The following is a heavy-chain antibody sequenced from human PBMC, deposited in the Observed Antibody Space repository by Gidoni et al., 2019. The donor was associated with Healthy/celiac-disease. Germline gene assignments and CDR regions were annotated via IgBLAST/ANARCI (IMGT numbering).Heavy chain of an antibody. CDR2: ITYDGSNK. CDR3: AKVLESITMVRGALGY. Sequence: QVQPVESGGGVVQPGRSLRLYCAASGFPFSSYGMDWVRQAPGKGLEWVAVITYDGSNKYYADSLKGRFTISRDNSKNTLYLKMNSLRAEDTAVYYCAKVLESITMVRGALGYWGQGTLVTVSS. J-gene: IGHJ4*02. D-gene: IGHD3-10*01. CDR1: GFPFSSYG. V-gene: IGHV3-30*18.